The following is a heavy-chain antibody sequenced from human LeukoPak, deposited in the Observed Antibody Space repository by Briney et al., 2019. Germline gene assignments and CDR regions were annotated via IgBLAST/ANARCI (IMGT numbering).Heavy chain of an antibody. V-gene: IGHV3-23*01. CDR1: GFTFSSYA. Sequence: PGGSLRLSCAASGFTFSSYAMSWVRQAPGKGLEWVSAISGSGGSTYYADSVKGRFTISRDNSKNTLYLQMNSLRAEDTAVYYCAKDHRYPYDFWSGYPDYWGQGTLVTVSS. J-gene: IGHJ4*02. D-gene: IGHD3-3*01. CDR3: AKDHRYPYDFWSGYPDY. CDR2: ISGSGGST.